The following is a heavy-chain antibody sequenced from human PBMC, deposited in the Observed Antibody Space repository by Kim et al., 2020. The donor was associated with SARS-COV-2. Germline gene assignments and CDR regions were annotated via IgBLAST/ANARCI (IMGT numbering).Heavy chain of an antibody. CDR2: IYYSGNT. Sequence: SETLSLTCSVSGGSISNYYYWCWIRQPPGRRLEWIGYIYYSGNTNYNPSLKSRVTISVDTSKNQFSLKLSSVTAADTAVYYCARSFPYDDYVVWYGMDVWGQGTTVTVSS. D-gene: IGHD4-17*01. CDR1: GGSISNYY. V-gene: IGHV4-59*13. J-gene: IGHJ6*02. CDR3: ARSFPYDDYVVWYGMDV.